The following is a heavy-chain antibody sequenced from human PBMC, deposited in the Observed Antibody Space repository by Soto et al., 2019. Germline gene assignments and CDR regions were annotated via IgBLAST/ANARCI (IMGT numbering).Heavy chain of an antibody. CDR3: TIGIWSAETFDI. CDR2: IIPMFDIT. CDR1: GGTFSTYT. D-gene: IGHD6-13*01. J-gene: IGHJ3*02. Sequence: QVQLLQSGAEMRKPGSSVKVSCKASGGTFSTYTIIWVRQAPGQGLEWMGRIIPMFDITNTAQSFQGRVTITADKSTSTAYLELSTLRSDDTAMYLCTIGIWSAETFDIWGRGTMVTVSS. V-gene: IGHV1-69*02.